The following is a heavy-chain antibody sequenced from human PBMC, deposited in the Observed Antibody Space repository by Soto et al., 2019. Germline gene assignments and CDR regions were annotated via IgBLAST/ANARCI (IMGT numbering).Heavy chain of an antibody. D-gene: IGHD3-22*01. V-gene: IGHV4-31*03. CDR1: GGSISSGGYY. CDR3: ARASDDDSTDY. CDR2: IYYSGST. J-gene: IGHJ4*02. Sequence: QVQLQESGPGLVKPSQTLSLTCTVSGGSISSGGYYWSWIRQHPGKGLEWIGYIYYSGSTYYNPSLKSRVTISVETSKNQFSLKLSYVTAADTAVYYCARASDDDSTDYWGQGTLVTVSS.